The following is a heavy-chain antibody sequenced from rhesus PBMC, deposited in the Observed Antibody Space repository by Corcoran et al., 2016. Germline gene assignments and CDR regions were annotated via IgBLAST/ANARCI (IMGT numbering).Heavy chain of an antibody. V-gene: IGHV3-100*02. Sequence: DVQLVESGGGLVKPGGSLRLSCGASGFTFSSYEMHWVRQAHGKGLVWVSVISDSGRTIYYADSLKGRFTISRDNAKNVLFLQMNSLRAEDTAVYYCTCSGVIVGGLDSWGQGVVVTVSS. J-gene: IGHJ6*01. D-gene: IGHD3-34*01. CDR1: GFTFSSYE. CDR2: ISDSGRTI. CDR3: TCSGVIVGGLDS.